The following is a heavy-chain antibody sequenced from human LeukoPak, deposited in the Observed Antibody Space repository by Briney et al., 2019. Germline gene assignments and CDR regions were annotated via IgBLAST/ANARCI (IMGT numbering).Heavy chain of an antibody. CDR3: AKEPREYCSSTSCPNWFDS. CDR1: GFTFNNYA. J-gene: IGHJ5*01. Sequence: GGSLRLSCAASGFTFNNYAMSWVRQAPGKGLEWVSAISASGGTTYYADSVKGRFTISRDNSENTLFLQMNSLRAVDTAVYYCAKEPREYCSSTSCPNWFDSWGQGTLVTVSS. CDR2: ISASGGTT. D-gene: IGHD2-2*01. V-gene: IGHV3-23*01.